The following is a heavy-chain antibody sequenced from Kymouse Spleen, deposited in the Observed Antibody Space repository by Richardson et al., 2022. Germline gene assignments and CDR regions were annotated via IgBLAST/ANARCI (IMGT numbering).Heavy chain of an antibody. CDR3: ARHEPYNWNPYYYYYGMDV. D-gene: IGHD1-20*01,IGHD1-7*01. CDR1: GYSFTSYW. Sequence: EVQLVQSGAEVKKPGESLKISCKGSGYSFTSYWIGWVRQMPGKGLEWMGIIYPGDSDTRYSPSFQGQVTISADKSISTAYLQWSSLKASDTAMYYCARHEPYNWNPYYYYYGMDVWGQGTTVTVSS. V-gene: IGHV5-51*01. CDR2: IYPGDSDT. J-gene: IGHJ6*02.